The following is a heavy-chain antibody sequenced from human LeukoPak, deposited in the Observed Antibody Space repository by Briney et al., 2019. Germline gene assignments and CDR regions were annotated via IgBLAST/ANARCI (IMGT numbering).Heavy chain of an antibody. D-gene: IGHD6-13*01. CDR2: ISAYNGNT. CDR3: AWHGTAACEGNWFDP. CDR1: GYTFTSYG. V-gene: IGHV1-18*01. Sequence: ASVKVSCKASGYTFTSYGISWVRQAPGQGLEWMGWISAYNGNTNYAQKLQGRVTMTTDTSTSTAYMELRSLRSDDTAVYYCAWHGTAACEGNWFDPWGQGTLVTVSS. J-gene: IGHJ5*02.